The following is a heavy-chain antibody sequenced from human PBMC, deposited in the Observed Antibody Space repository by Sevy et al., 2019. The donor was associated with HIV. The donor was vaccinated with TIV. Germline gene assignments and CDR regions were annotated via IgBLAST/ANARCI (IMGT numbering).Heavy chain of an antibody. CDR3: AAHGSLLDTAMVGGYYFDY. D-gene: IGHD5-18*01. CDR1: GYTLTGLS. CDR2: FDPEDGET. Sequence: ASVKVSCKVSGYTLTGLSMHWVRQAPGKGLEWMGGFDPEDGETIYAQKFQARVTMTEDTSTDTAYMELSSLRSEDTAVYYCAAHGSLLDTAMVGGYYFDYWGQGTLVSVSS. V-gene: IGHV1-24*01. J-gene: IGHJ4*02.